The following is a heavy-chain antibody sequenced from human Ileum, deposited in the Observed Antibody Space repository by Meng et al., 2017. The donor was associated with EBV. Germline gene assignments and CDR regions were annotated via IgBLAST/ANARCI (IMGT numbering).Heavy chain of an antibody. CDR2: ININTGNP. Sequence: VQLVESGSAVKKPGDSVKVSCQAAASTFTSSSRNWGRHAPGQGLEWMGWININTGNPTYAQGFTGRFVFSLDTSVSTAYLQIDSLKADDTAVYYCARGNGWRFDYWGQGTLVTVSS. CDR1: ASTFTSSS. D-gene: IGHD6-19*01. V-gene: IGHV7-4-1*01. J-gene: IGHJ4*02. CDR3: ARGNGWRFDY.